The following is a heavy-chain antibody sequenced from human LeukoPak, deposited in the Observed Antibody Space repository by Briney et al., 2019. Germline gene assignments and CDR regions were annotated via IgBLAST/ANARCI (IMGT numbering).Heavy chain of an antibody. J-gene: IGHJ4*02. D-gene: IGHD6-19*01. V-gene: IGHV4-61*01. CDR1: GGSVSSGSYY. Sequence: PSETLSLTCTVSGGSVSSGSYYWSWIRQPPGKGLEWIGYIYYSGSTNYNPSLKSRVTISIDTSKNQFSLKLSSVTAADTAVYYCARRDIAVAGTLDYWGQGTLVTVSS. CDR2: IYYSGST. CDR3: ARRDIAVAGTLDY.